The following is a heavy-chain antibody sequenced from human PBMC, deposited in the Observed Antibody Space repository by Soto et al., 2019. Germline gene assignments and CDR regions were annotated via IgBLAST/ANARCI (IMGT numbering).Heavy chain of an antibody. J-gene: IGHJ4*02. V-gene: IGHV3-23*01. D-gene: IGHD1-26*01. Sequence: EVQLLESGGGLGQPGGSLRLSCAASGFTFSSYAMSWVRQAPGKGLEWVSAISGSGGSTYYADSVKGRFTISRDNSKNTLYLQMHSLRAEDTAVYYCAKDVGRVGASNYWGQGTLVTVSS. CDR2: ISGSGGST. CDR1: GFTFSSYA. CDR3: AKDVGRVGASNY.